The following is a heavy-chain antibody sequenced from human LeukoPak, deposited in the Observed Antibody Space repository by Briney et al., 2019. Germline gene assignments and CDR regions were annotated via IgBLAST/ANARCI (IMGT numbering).Heavy chain of an antibody. CDR2: IRNEANGYST. Sequence: GGSLRLSCAASGLSLSGHYMDWVRQAPGKGLEWVGRIRNEANGYSTEYATSVKGRFIFSRDDSQNSQYLQMHSLKTDDTAVYYCAATVAGQNPFVYWGQGTPVTVSS. CDR1: GLSLSGHY. D-gene: IGHD6-19*01. V-gene: IGHV3-72*01. CDR3: AATVAGQNPFVY. J-gene: IGHJ4*02.